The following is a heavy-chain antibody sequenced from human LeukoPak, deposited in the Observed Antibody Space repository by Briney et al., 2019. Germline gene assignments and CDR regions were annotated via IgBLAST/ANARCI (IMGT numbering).Heavy chain of an antibody. CDR1: GYSISSGYY. J-gene: IGHJ4*02. Sequence: PSETLSLTCTVSGYSISSGYYWGWIRQPPGKGLEWIGSIYHSGSTYYNPSLKSRVTISVDTSKNQFSLKLSSVTAADTAVYYCARGSYYYDSSGSKLKYWGQGTLVTVSS. CDR2: IYHSGST. D-gene: IGHD3-22*01. CDR3: ARGSYYYDSSGSKLKY. V-gene: IGHV4-38-2*02.